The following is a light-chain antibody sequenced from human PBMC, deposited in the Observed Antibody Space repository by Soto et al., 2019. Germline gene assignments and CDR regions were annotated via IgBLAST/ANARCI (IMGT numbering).Light chain of an antibody. Sequence: AIQMTQTPSSLSASVGDRVTITCRASQGIRNDLGWYQQKPGRAPKLLIYAASSLQSGVPSRFSGRGSGTEFTLTISSLQPEDFATYYCLHDYTYPYPFGQGTKVDVK. V-gene: IGKV1-6*01. J-gene: IGKJ2*01. CDR3: LHDYTYPYP. CDR2: AAS. CDR1: QGIRND.